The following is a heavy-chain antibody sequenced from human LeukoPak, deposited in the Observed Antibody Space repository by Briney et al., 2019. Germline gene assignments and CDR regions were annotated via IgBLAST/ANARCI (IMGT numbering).Heavy chain of an antibody. J-gene: IGHJ3*01. CDR2: IYADGYT. CDR1: GISVSIDY. Sequence: GGSLRLSCAASGISVSIDYMSWVRQAPGKGLEWVSAIYADGYTRDAASVKGRFSISRHNSKNTVYLQMDNLRPEDTAVYYCARDRRGEKDFDVWGPGTMVTVSS. CDR3: ARDRRGEKDFDV. V-gene: IGHV3-53*04.